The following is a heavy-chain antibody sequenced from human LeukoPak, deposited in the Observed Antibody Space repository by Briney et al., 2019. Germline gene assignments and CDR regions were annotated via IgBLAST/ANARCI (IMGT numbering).Heavy chain of an antibody. V-gene: IGHV3-21*01. CDR1: GFIFSSYN. J-gene: IGHJ3*02. CDR2: ISSRSRDV. Sequence: GGSLRLSCAASGFIFSSYNMNWVRQAPGKGLEWVSSISSRSRDVYYADSVKGRFTISRDNSKNTLYLQMNSLRAEDTAVYYCAKLPPTYSSGWYDPTGAFDIWGQGTMVTVSS. D-gene: IGHD6-19*01. CDR3: AKLPPTYSSGWYDPTGAFDI.